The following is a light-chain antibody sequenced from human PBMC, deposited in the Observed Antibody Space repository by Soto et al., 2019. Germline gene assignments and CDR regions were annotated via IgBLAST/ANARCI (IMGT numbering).Light chain of an antibody. V-gene: IGLV2-8*01. J-gene: IGLJ2*01. CDR3: QSYDSNLSGSL. CDR2: EVS. Sequence: QSALTQPPSASGSPGQSVTISCTGTSSDVGGYNYVSWYQQHPGKAPKLMIYEVSKRPSGVPDRFSGSKSGTSASLAITGLQGEDEGDYYCQSYDSNLSGSLFGGGTKLTVL. CDR1: SSDVGGYNY.